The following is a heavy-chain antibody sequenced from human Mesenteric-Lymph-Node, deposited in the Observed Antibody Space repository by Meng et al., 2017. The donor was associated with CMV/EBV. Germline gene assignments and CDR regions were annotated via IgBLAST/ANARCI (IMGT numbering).Heavy chain of an antibody. V-gene: IGHV1-8*03. J-gene: IGHJ4*02. CDR2: MNPNSGNK. CDR3: ARTNWNDDEYFDY. Sequence: ASVKVSCKASGYTFTSYDINWVRQATGQGLEWMGWMNPNSGNKGYAQKFQGRVTITRNTSISTAYMELSSLRSEDTAVYYCARTNWNDDEYFDYWGQGTLVTVSS. D-gene: IGHD1-1*01. CDR1: GYTFTSYD.